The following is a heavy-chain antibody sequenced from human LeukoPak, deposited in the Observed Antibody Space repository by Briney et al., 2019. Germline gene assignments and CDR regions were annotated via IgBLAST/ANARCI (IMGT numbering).Heavy chain of an antibody. J-gene: IGHJ2*01. CDR1: GFTFDDYA. CDR2: ISGDGGST. Sequence: PGGSLRLSCAASGFTFDDYAMHWVRQAPGKGLEWVSLISGDGGSTHYADSVKGRFTISRDNSKNSLYLQMNSLRTEDTALYYCAKDGYYDFWSGYPDWYFDLWGRGTLVTVSS. V-gene: IGHV3-43*02. CDR3: AKDGYYDFWSGYPDWYFDL. D-gene: IGHD3-3*01.